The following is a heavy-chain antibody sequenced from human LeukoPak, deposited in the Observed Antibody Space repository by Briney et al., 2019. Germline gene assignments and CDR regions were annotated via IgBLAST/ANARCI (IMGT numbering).Heavy chain of an antibody. CDR2: IYYSGST. D-gene: IGHD4-23*01. CDR1: GGSIGSYY. V-gene: IGHV4-59*01. Sequence: SETLSLTYTVTGGSIGSYYWSWIRQPPGRGLEWIGYIYYSGSTNYNPSLKSRVTISVDASKNQFSLNLTFVTAADTAVYYCARVSGYGGNSGVWGQGTLVTVSS. CDR3: ARVSGYGGNSGV. J-gene: IGHJ4*02.